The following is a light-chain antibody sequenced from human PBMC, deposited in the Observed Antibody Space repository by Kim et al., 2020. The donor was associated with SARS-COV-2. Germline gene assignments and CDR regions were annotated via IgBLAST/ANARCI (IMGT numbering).Light chain of an antibody. J-gene: IGKJ3*01. Sequence: IQMTQSTSSLSASVGDRVTITCRTTQNISSHLNWYQQEPRGAPKLLISAASTLQGGVPSRFSGSGSETDFTLTISSLQPEDFATYFCQQGYITQCSFGPGTKVDIK. V-gene: IGKV1-39*01. CDR3: QQGYITQCS. CDR2: AAS. CDR1: QNISSH.